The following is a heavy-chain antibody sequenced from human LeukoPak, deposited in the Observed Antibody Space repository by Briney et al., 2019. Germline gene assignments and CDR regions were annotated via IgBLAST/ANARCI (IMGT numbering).Heavy chain of an antibody. D-gene: IGHD3-10*01. CDR2: ITSSSSYI. J-gene: IGHJ4*02. CDR1: GFTFSHYS. CDR3: AREGPMLRGVIGGKIDY. Sequence: GGSLRLSCAASGFTFSHYSMNWVRQAPGKGLEWVSSITSSSSYIYYADSVKGRFTISRDNAKKSLYLQMNSLRPEDTAVYYCAREGPMLRGVIGGKIDYWGQGTLVTVSS. V-gene: IGHV3-21*04.